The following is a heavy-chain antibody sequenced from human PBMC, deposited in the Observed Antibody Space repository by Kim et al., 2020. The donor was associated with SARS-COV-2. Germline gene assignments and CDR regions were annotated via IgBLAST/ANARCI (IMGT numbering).Heavy chain of an antibody. CDR2: IKSKTDGGTT. D-gene: IGHD6-6*01. CDR3: TTRTYSSSSYYYYYGMDV. J-gene: IGHJ6*02. Sequence: GGSLRLSCAASGFTFSNAWMSWVRQAPGKGLEWVGRIKSKTDGGTTDYAAPVKGRFTISRDDSKNTLYLQMNSLKTEDTAVYYCTTRTYSSSSYYYYYGMDVWGQGTTVTVSS. V-gene: IGHV3-15*01. CDR1: GFTFSNAW.